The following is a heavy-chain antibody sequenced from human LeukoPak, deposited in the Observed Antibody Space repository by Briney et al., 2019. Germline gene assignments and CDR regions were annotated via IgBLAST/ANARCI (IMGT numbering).Heavy chain of an antibody. CDR2: INPNSGGT. J-gene: IGHJ4*02. Sequence: GASVKVSCKASGYTFTGYYTHWVRQAPGQGLEWMGWINPNSGGTNYAQKFQGRVTMTRDTSISTAYMELSRLRSDDTAVYYCARNGYYDSSGYYYFDYWGQGTLVTVSS. CDR3: ARNGYYDSSGYYYFDY. D-gene: IGHD3-22*01. CDR1: GYTFTGYY. V-gene: IGHV1-2*02.